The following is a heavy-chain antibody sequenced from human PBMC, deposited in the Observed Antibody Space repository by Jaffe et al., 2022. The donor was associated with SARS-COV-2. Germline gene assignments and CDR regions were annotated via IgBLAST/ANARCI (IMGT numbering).Heavy chain of an antibody. D-gene: IGHD2-2*01. CDR1: GFTFSTYG. V-gene: IGHV3-33*01. CDR2: IWYDGSNK. J-gene: IGHJ4*02. Sequence: QVQLVESGGGVVQPGRSLRLSCAASGFTFSTYGFHWVRQAPGKGLEWVAVIWYDGSNKYYADSVKGRFTISRDDSKNTLFLQMNSLRADDTAVYYCARDSGYQLLQWGQGTLVTVSS. CDR3: ARDSGYQLLQ.